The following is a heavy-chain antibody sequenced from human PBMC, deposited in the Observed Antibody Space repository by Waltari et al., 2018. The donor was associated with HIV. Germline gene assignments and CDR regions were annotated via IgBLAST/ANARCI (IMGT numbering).Heavy chain of an antibody. CDR1: GFSVSDNY. CDR2: LYNEGRT. CDR3: ARMKRSYGSGQARYFYFGMDV. Sequence: EVQLVASGGGLVQPGGCLSLSCAASGFSVSDNYVSWVSLTPGKGLQWVSVLYNEGRTQYIDSVKGRLTIFRDNSKNALYLQMNSLRVDDTAVYYCARMKRSYGSGQARYFYFGMDVWGQGTTVIVSS. D-gene: IGHD3-10*01. V-gene: IGHV3-53*01. J-gene: IGHJ6*02.